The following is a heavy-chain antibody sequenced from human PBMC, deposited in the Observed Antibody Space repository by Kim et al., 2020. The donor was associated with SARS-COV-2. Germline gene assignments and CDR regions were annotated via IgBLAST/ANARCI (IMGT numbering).Heavy chain of an antibody. CDR1: GGSVSNFY. J-gene: IGHJ4*02. Sequence: SETLSLTCTVSGGSVSNFYWTWIRQPAGKGLEWIGRLHSSGSTTYNPSLKSRVTMSVDTSKNQFSLNLNSATAADTAVYFCARSGVNSPFDHWGQGTLV. V-gene: IGHV4-4*07. CDR2: LHSSGST. CDR3: ARSGVNSPFDH. D-gene: IGHD2-15*01.